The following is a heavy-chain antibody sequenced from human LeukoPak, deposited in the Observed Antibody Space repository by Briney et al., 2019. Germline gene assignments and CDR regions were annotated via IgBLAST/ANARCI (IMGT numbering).Heavy chain of an antibody. V-gene: IGHV3-21*01. J-gene: IGHJ4*02. D-gene: IGHD3-3*02. Sequence: PGGSLRLSCAASGFTFSSYSMNWVRQAPGKGLEWVSSISSSSSYIYYADSVKGRFTISRDNAKNSLYLQMNSLRAEDTAVYYCARDKSQSLAFYLFDYWGQGTLVTVSS. CDR2: ISSSSSYI. CDR1: GFTFSSYS. CDR3: ARDKSQSLAFYLFDY.